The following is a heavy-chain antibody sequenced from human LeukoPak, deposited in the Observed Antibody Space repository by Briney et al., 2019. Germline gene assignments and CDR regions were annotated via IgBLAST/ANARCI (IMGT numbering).Heavy chain of an antibody. D-gene: IGHD6-13*01. CDR1: GFTFSSYG. Sequence: GGSLRLSCAASGFTFSSYGMHWVRQAPGRGLEWASSISGSGGSTYYADSVKGRFTISRDNSKNTLYLQMYSLRAEDTAVYYCARGRGSWYGVYFDYWGQGTLVTVSS. J-gene: IGHJ4*02. V-gene: IGHV3-23*01. CDR2: ISGSGGST. CDR3: ARGRGSWYGVYFDY.